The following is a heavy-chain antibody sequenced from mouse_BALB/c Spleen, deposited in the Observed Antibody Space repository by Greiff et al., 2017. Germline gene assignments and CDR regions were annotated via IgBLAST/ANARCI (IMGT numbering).Heavy chain of an antibody. D-gene: IGHD1-3*01. V-gene: IGHV14-1*02. CDR2: IDPENGNT. CDR3: ARSGNDYFDY. J-gene: IGHJ2*01. Sequence: EVKLVESGAELVRPGALVKLSCKASGFNIKDYYMHWVKQRPEQGLEWIGWIDPENGNTIYDPKFQGKASITADTSSNTAYLHLSSLTSEDTAVYYCARSGNDYFDYWGQGTTLTVSS. CDR1: GFNIKDYY.